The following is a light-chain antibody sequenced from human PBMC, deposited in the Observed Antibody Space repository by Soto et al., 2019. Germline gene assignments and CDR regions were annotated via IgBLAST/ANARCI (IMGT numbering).Light chain of an antibody. J-gene: IGLJ2*01. CDR2: EVS. CDR3: SSYAGSNNLV. CDR1: SSDVGGYNY. V-gene: IGLV2-8*01. Sequence: QSALTQPPSASGSPGQSVTISCTGTSSDVGGYNYVSWYQQHPGKAPKLMIYEVSKRPSGVPDRFSGSKSGNTASLTVSGLQAEDEADYYCSSYAGSNNLVFGGGTKLFVL.